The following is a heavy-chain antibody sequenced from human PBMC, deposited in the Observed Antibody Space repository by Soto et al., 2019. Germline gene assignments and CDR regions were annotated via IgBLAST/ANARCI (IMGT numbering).Heavy chain of an antibody. D-gene: IGHD2-15*01. CDR2: ISAYNGNT. V-gene: IGHV1-18*01. CDR1: GYTFTSYG. Sequence: QVQLVQSGAEVKKPGASVKVSCKASGYTFTSYGISWVRQAPGQGIEWMGWISAYNGNTNYAQKLQGRVTMTTDTSTSTDYMALRSLRSDDTDVYYCVVAAQPYYFDYWGQGTLVTVSS. J-gene: IGHJ4*02. CDR3: VVAAQPYYFDY.